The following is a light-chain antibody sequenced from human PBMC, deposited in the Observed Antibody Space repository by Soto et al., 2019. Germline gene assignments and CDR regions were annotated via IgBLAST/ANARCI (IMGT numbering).Light chain of an antibody. J-gene: IGKJ1*01. CDR2: EVS. Sequence: DVVMTQSPLSLPVTLGQPASISCRSSRSLVYSDGNTSLKWFQQRPGQSPRRLIFEVSNRDSGVPDRFCGSASGTDFTLKISRVEAEDVGVYYCMQCTHWPHTFGQGTKVETK. CDR3: MQCTHWPHT. CDR1: RSLVYSDGNTS. V-gene: IGKV2-30*01.